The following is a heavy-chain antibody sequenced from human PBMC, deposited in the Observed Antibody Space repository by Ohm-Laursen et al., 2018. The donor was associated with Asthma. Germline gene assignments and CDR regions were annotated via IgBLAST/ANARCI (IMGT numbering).Heavy chain of an antibody. Sequence: SVKVSCKASGGTFSSYAINWVRQAPGQGLEWVGAIIPIFDIPNYAEKFQGRVTITADKSTSTAYMELSSLRSEDTAVYYCARDHSSGYSFSFDYWGQGTLVAVSS. V-gene: IGHV1-69*10. CDR2: IIPIFDIP. J-gene: IGHJ4*02. D-gene: IGHD3-22*01. CDR3: ARDHSSGYSFSFDY. CDR1: GGTFSSYA.